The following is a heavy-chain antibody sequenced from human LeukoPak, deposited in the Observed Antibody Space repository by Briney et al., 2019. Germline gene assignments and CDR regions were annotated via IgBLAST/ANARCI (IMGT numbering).Heavy chain of an antibody. CDR3: ARVVGTYFDY. CDR2: ISSSSSYI. J-gene: IGHJ4*02. CDR1: GFTFSSYS. V-gene: IGHV3-21*01. D-gene: IGHD1-14*01. Sequence: TAGGSLRLSCAASGFTFSSYSMNWVRQAPGKGLEWVSSISSSSSYIYYADSVKGRFTISRDNAKNSLYLQMNSLRAEDTAVYYCARVVGTYFDYWGQGTLVTVSS.